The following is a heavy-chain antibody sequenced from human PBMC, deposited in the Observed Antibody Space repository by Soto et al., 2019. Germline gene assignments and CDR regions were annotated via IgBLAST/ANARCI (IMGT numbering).Heavy chain of an antibody. CDR2: IYYSGST. Sequence: SETLSLTCTVSGGSVSSGSYYWSWIRQPPGKGLEWIGYIYYSGSTNYNPSLKSRVTISVDTSKNQFSLKLSSVTAADTAVYYCARHPGVYAFDIWGQGTMVTVS. D-gene: IGHD2-8*01. V-gene: IGHV4-61*01. CDR1: GGSVSSGSYY. J-gene: IGHJ3*02. CDR3: ARHPGVYAFDI.